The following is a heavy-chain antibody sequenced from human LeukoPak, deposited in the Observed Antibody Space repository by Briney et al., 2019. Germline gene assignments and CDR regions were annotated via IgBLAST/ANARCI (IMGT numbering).Heavy chain of an antibody. D-gene: IGHD3-22*01. CDR1: GYTFTSYG. CDR2: ISAYNGNT. CDR3: ARAEAYYYDSSGYPVAY. J-gene: IGHJ4*02. V-gene: IGHV1-18*01. Sequence: ASVKVSCKASGYTFTSYGIRWVRQAPGQGLEWMGWISAYNGNTNYAQKLQGRVTMTTDTSTSTAYMGLRSLRSDDTAVYYCARAEAYYYDSSGYPVAYWGQGTLVTVSS.